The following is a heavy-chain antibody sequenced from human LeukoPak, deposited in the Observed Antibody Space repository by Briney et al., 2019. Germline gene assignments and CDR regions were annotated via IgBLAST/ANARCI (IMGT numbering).Heavy chain of an antibody. CDR3: ARVRAAARYYYGMDV. Sequence: PGGSLRLSCAASGFTFSTYAMSWVRQAPGKGLEWVSVIYSGGSTYYADSVKGRFTISRDNSKNTLYLQMNSLRAEDTAVYYCARVRAAARYYYGMDVWGQGTTVTVSS. V-gene: IGHV3-66*01. D-gene: IGHD6-13*01. CDR1: GFTFSTYA. J-gene: IGHJ6*02. CDR2: IYSGGST.